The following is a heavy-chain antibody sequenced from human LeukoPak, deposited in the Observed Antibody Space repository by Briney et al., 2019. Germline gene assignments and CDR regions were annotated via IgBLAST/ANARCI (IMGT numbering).Heavy chain of an antibody. J-gene: IGHJ4*02. CDR3: AGGVARGFLFDY. V-gene: IGHV3-21*01. Sequence: GGSLRLSCAASGFTFSSYSMNWVRQAPGKGLEWVSSISSSSSYIYYADSVKGRFTIYGDNAKNSLYLQMNSLRAEDTAVYYCAGGVARGFLFDYWGQETLVTVSS. CDR2: ISSSSSYI. D-gene: IGHD3-22*01. CDR1: GFTFSSYS.